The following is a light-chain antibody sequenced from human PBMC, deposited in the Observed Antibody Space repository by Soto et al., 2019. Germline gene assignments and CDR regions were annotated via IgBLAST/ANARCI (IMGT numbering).Light chain of an antibody. CDR1: QTITKY. V-gene: IGKV1-39*01. CDR3: QQSDHSPFT. CDR2: TTS. J-gene: IGKJ2*01. Sequence: DIQMTQSPSFLSASVGDRVTLTCRASQTITKYLSWYQQKPGKAPNLLIYTTSTLQSGVPSRFSGSGSGTDFTLTVTTLQPDDFPTSYCQQSDHSPFTYGQGTQLEIK.